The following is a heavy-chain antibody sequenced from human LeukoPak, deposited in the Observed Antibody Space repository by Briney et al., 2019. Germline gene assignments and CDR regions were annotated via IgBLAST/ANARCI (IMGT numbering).Heavy chain of an antibody. CDR3: ARGTGILTGWYFDL. V-gene: IGHV4-34*01. CDR1: GGSFSGYC. CDR2: INHSGST. D-gene: IGHD3-9*01. J-gene: IGHJ2*01. Sequence: SETLSLTCAVYGGSFSGYCWSWIRQPPGKGLEWIGEINHSGSTNYNPSLKSRVTISVDTSKNQFSLKLSSVTAADTAVYYCARGTGILTGWYFDLWGRGTLVTVSS.